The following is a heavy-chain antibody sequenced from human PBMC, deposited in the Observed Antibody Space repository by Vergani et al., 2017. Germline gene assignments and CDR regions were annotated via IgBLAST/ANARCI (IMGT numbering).Heavy chain of an antibody. Sequence: EVQVVETGGGLVQPGGSLRLSCAASGFTVSSNYMNWVRQAPGKGLEWVSYISSSSSTIYYADSVKGRFTISRDNSKDTLFLQMNGLRPEDTGTYFCAKKGGSLYYYGVDVWGQGTTVTVSS. D-gene: IGHD1-26*01. CDR3: AKKGGSLYYYGVDV. CDR1: GFTVSSNY. V-gene: IGHV3-48*01. J-gene: IGHJ6*02. CDR2: ISSSSSTI.